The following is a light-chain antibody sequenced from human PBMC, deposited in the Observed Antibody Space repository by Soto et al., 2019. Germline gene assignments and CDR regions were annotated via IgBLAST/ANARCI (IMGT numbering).Light chain of an antibody. Sequence: QAVVTQPASVSGSPGQSITISCTGTNSDVGGYNYVSWYQQYPGKAPKLMIYEVSNRPSGVSNRFSGSKSGNTASLTISGLQAEDEADYYCSSYTSSILVFGGGTKVTVL. CDR2: EVS. CDR3: SSYTSSILV. V-gene: IGLV2-14*01. CDR1: NSDVGGYNY. J-gene: IGLJ3*02.